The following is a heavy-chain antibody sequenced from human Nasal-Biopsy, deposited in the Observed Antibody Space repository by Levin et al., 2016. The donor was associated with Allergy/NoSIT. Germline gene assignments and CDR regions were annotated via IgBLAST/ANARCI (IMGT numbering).Heavy chain of an antibody. CDR2: ISNDGSKE. D-gene: IGHD2/OR15-2a*01. Sequence: GGSLRLSCAASGFTFSDYAMHWVRQPPGEGLEWVALISNDGSKEYYAYSVKGRFTISRDNSKNTLYLQMSSLRPEDTAVYYCAKITRNGFFYVGSSFDYWGQGALVAVSS. V-gene: IGHV3-30*18. CDR3: AKITRNGFFYVGSSFDY. CDR1: GFTFSDYA. J-gene: IGHJ4*02.